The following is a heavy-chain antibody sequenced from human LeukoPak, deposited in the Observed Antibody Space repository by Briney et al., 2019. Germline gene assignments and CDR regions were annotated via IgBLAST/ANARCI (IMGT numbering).Heavy chain of an antibody. CDR2: IYYSGTT. J-gene: IGHJ6*02. CDR1: GGSISSGDHY. D-gene: IGHD1-26*01. V-gene: IGHV4-30-4*01. Sequence: SETLSLTCTVSGGSISSGDHYWSWIRQPPGKGLEWIGYIYYSGTTYYNPSLKSRVTISVDTSKNQFSLKLSSVTAADTAVYYCARCGSGEGMDVWGQGTTVTVSS. CDR3: ARCGSGEGMDV.